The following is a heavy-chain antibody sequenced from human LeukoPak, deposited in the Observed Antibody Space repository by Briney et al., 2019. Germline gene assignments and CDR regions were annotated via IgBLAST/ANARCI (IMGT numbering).Heavy chain of an antibody. CDR1: GFTFSSYS. J-gene: IGHJ4*02. CDR3: ARDRADYVWGRPIEY. Sequence: GGSLRLSCAASGFTFSSYSMTWVRQAPGKGLEWVSSMSSSSSYTYYADSVKGRFTISRDNAKNSLYLQMNSLRAEDTAVYYCARDRADYVWGRPIEYWGQGTLVTVSS. CDR2: MSSSSSYT. V-gene: IGHV3-21*01. D-gene: IGHD3-16*01.